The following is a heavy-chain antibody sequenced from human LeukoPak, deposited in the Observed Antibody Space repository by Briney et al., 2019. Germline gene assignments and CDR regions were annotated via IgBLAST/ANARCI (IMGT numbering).Heavy chain of an antibody. CDR2: IDGSGHTT. CDR1: GFTFTSHV. CDR3: ARESIRSGSLKWFDP. J-gene: IGHJ5*02. D-gene: IGHD3-3*01. Sequence: GGSLRLTCAASGFTFTSHVMSWVRQTPGKELEWVSAIDGSGHTTYYADSVRGRFIISRDNSKKMLYLQMNSLRAEDTATYYCARESIRSGSLKWFDPWGQGTLVTVSS. V-gene: IGHV3-23*01.